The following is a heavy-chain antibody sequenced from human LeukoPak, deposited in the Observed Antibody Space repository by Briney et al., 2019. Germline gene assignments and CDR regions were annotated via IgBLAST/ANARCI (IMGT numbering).Heavy chain of an antibody. CDR3: AKLWELYLGY. V-gene: IGHV3-23*01. J-gene: IGHJ4*02. D-gene: IGHD1-26*01. CDR2: ITTTGAT. Sequence: GGSLRLSCATSGFSFRSYVMNWVRQAPGKGLEWVSTITTTGATYYADSVKGRFTISRDNSKNTLYLQMNSLRAEDTAVYYCAKLWELYLGYWGQGTLVTVSS. CDR1: GFSFRSYV.